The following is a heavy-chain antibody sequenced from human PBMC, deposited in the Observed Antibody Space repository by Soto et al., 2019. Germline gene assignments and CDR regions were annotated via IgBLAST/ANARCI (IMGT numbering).Heavy chain of an antibody. CDR2: IYHSGST. V-gene: IGHV4-30-2*02. CDR3: ARSYGSGSRPFDY. D-gene: IGHD3-10*01. CDR1: GGSISSGGYS. J-gene: IGHJ4*02. Sequence: SETLSLTCAVSGGSISSGGYSWSWIRQPPGKGLEWIGYIYHSGSTYYNPSLKSRVTISVDKSTNTAYMELYSLRSDDTAVYYCARSYGSGSRPFDYWGQGTLVTVSS.